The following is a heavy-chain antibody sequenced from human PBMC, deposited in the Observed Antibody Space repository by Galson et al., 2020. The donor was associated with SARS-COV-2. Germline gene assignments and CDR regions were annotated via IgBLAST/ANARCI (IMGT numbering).Heavy chain of an antibody. CDR2: IYYSGST. CDR3: ARDIARKQPPRYYYGMDV. J-gene: IGHJ6*02. Sequence: ASETLSLTCTVSGGSISSGGYYWSWIRQHPGKGLEWIGYIYYSGSTYYNPSLKSRVTISVDTSKNQFSLKLSSVTAADTAVYYCARDIARKQPPRYYYGMDVWGQGTTVTVSS. CDR1: GGSISSGGYY. V-gene: IGHV4-31*03. D-gene: IGHD6-13*01.